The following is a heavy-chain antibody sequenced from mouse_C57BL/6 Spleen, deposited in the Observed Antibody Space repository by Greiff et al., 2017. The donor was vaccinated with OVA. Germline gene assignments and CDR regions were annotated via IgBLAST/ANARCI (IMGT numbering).Heavy chain of an antibody. D-gene: IGHD2-12*01. Sequence: QVQLQQPGAELVKPGASVKISCKASGYAFSSYWMNWVKQRPGKGLEWIGEIYPGGGDTNYNEKLKGKATLTVDKYSRTASMQLSSLTSADSAVYFCARCPLVYDVGNAMDYWGPRPSVPGSS. CDR2: IYPGGGDT. V-gene: IGHV1-80*01. CDR1: GYAFSSYW. CDR3: ARCPLVYDVGNAMDY. J-gene: IGHJ4*01.